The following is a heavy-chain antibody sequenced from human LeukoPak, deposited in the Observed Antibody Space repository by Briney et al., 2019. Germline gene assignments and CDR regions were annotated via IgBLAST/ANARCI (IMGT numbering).Heavy chain of an antibody. Sequence: GGSLRLSCAASGFIFSYYGMHWVRQAPGKGLEWVAFIRYDGSDKYYADSVKGRFTISRDNSKNTLYLQMNSLRVEDTAVYYCATPPHDYGDYYFDYWGQGTLVTVSS. V-gene: IGHV3-30*02. CDR2: IRYDGSDK. CDR3: ATPPHDYGDYYFDY. D-gene: IGHD4-17*01. CDR1: GFIFSYYG. J-gene: IGHJ4*02.